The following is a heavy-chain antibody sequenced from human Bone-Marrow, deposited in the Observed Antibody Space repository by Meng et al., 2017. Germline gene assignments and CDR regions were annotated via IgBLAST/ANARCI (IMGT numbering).Heavy chain of an antibody. V-gene: IGHV3-7*01. CDR1: GFTFSNYW. D-gene: IGHD1-14*01. CDR2: IKKDGSEK. J-gene: IGHJ4*02. CDR3: ARDFNWGYDTKPHDY. Sequence: GESLKISCAASGFTFSNYWMTWVRQAPGKGLEWVANIKKDGSEKYYVDSVKGRFTISRDNAKNSLYLQINSLRAEDTAMYYCARDFNWGYDTKPHDYWGQGTLVTVSS.